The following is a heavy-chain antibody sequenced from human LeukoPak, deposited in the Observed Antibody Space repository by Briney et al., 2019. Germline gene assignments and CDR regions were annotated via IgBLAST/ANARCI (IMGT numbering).Heavy chain of an antibody. J-gene: IGHJ5*02. CDR3: ARASPFHVDFDP. CDR1: GGSISSYY. Sequence: SETLSLTCTVSGGSISSYYWSWIRQPPGKGLEWIGYIYYSGSTNYNPSLKSRVTISVDTSKNQFSLKLSSVTAADTAVYYCARASPFHVDFDPWGQGTLVTVSS. D-gene: IGHD2/OR15-2a*01. V-gene: IGHV4-59*01. CDR2: IYYSGST.